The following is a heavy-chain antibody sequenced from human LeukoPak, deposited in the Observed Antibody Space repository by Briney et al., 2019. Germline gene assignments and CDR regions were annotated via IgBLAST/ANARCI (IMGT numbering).Heavy chain of an antibody. D-gene: IGHD1-14*01. CDR3: ARDKDKPGTWDY. CDR1: GFTFSSYW. J-gene: IGHJ4*02. CDR2: INSDGSST. Sequence: GGSLRHSCAASGFTFSSYWMHWVRQAPGKGLVWVSRINSDGSSTSYADSVKGRFTISRDNAKNTLYLQMNSLRAEDTAVYYCARDKDKPGTWDYWGQGTLVTVSS. V-gene: IGHV3-74*01.